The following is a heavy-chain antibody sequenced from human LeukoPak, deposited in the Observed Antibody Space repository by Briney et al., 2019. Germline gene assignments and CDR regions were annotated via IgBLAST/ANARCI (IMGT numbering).Heavy chain of an antibody. D-gene: IGHD3-22*01. V-gene: IGHV3-30*02. Sequence: GGSLRLSCAASGFTFSSYGMHWVRQAPGKGLEWVAFIRYDGSNKYYADSVKGRFTISRDNAKNSLYLQMNSLRAEDTAVYYCARDRDSSGYYFGELDYWGQGTLVTVSS. J-gene: IGHJ4*02. CDR3: ARDRDSSGYYFGELDY. CDR2: IRYDGSNK. CDR1: GFTFSSYG.